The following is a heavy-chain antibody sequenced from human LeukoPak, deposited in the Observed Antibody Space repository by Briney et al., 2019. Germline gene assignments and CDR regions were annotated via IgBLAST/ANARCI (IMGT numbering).Heavy chain of an antibody. D-gene: IGHD3-22*01. V-gene: IGHV1-69*04. CDR2: IIPILGIA. Sequence: SVKVSCKASGGTFSSYAISWVRQAPGQGLEWMGRIIPILGIANYAQKFQGRVTITADKSTSTAYMELSSLRSEDTAVYYCARHRAGAYYYDSSGYYFDYWGQGTLVTVSS. CDR1: GGTFSSYA. J-gene: IGHJ4*02. CDR3: ARHRAGAYYYDSSGYYFDY.